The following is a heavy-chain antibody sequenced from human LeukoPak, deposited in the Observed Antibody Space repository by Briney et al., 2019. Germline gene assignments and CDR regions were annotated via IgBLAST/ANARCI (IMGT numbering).Heavy chain of an antibody. J-gene: IGHJ4*02. CDR3: ARVVGATTSYFDY. Sequence: ASVKVSCKASDYTFTTYNINWVRQAPGQGLEWMGWISAYNGHTNYAQKLQGRVTMATDTSTRTAHMELRSLRSDDTAVYYCARVVGATTSYFDYWGQGTLVTVSS. CDR1: DYTFTTYN. V-gene: IGHV1-18*01. CDR2: ISAYNGHT. D-gene: IGHD1-26*01.